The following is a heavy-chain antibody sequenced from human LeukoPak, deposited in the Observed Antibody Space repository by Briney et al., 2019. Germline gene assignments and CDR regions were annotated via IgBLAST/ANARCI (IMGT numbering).Heavy chain of an antibody. J-gene: IGHJ4*02. CDR2: ISAYNGNT. V-gene: IGHV1-18*01. D-gene: IGHD4-23*01. Sequence: ASVKVSCKASGDTFTSYGISWVRQAPGQGLEWMRWISAYNGNTNYAQKLQGRVTMTTDTSTSTAYMELRSLRSDDTAVYYCARTSHGGNDFDYWGQGTLVTVSS. CDR1: GDTFTSYG. CDR3: ARTSHGGNDFDY.